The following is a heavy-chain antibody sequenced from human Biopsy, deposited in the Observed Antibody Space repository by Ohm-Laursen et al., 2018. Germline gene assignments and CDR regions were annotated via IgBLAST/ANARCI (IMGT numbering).Heavy chain of an antibody. V-gene: IGHV4-61*01. Sequence: TLSLTCTLSGYSIIPSGPENWSWIRQPPGQGLQYIGFIYSGGNTNYNPSLRSRVTMPVDTSKYQFSLRLNSVTAADTAVYYCARGMRTTGWPYFDYWGQGILVTVSS. CDR2: IYSGGNT. CDR3: ARGMRTTGWPYFDY. J-gene: IGHJ4*02. CDR1: GYSIIPSGPEN. D-gene: IGHD2/OR15-2a*01.